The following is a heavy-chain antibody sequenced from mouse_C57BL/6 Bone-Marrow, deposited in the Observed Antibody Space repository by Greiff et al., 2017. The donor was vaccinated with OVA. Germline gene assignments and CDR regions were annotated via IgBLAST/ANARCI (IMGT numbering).Heavy chain of an antibody. D-gene: IGHD2-12*01. CDR2: INPNNGGT. Sequence: EVQLQQSGPELVKPGASVKIPCKASGYTFTDYNMDWVKQSHGKSLEWIGDINPNNGGTIYNQKFKGKATLTVDKSSSTAYMELRSLTSEDTAVYYCARTRDSPYAMDYWGQGTSVTVSS. CDR3: ARTRDSPYAMDY. V-gene: IGHV1-18*01. CDR1: GYTFTDYN. J-gene: IGHJ4*01.